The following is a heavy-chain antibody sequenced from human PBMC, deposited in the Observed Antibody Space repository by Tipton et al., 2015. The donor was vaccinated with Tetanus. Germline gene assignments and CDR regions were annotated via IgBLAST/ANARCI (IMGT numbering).Heavy chain of an antibody. CDR1: GGSVSRGDYS. D-gene: IGHD3-22*01. J-gene: IGHJ4*02. CDR3: ARAVRFYYDSSTYYQYYFDS. CDR2: ISHSGRT. Sequence: TLSLTCTVSGGSVSRGDYSWSWIRQPPGKGLECIGYISHSGRTYYNPSLNSRVTISLDRSKNQFSLKLTSVTAADTAVYYCARAVRFYYDSSTYYQYYFDSWGQGTLVTVSS. V-gene: IGHV4-30-2*01.